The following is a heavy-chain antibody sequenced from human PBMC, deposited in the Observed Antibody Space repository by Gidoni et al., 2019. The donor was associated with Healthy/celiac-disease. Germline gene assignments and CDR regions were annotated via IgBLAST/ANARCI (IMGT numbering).Heavy chain of an antibody. CDR1: GFTFSSYS. CDR2: ISSSSSTI. V-gene: IGHV3-48*01. Sequence: EVQLVESGGGLVQPGGSLRLSCAASGFTFSSYSMNWVRQAPGKGLEWVSYISSSSSTIYYADSVKGRFTISRDNAKNSLYLQMNSLRAEDTAVYYCASGIAAAGTGLDYWGQGTLVTVSS. D-gene: IGHD6-13*01. J-gene: IGHJ4*02. CDR3: ASGIAAAGTGLDY.